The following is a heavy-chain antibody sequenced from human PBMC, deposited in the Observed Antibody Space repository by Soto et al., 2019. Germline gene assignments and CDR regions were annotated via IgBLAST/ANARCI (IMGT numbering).Heavy chain of an antibody. CDR2: INPSGGST. V-gene: IGHV1-46*01. Sequence: QVQLVQSGAEVKKPGASVKVSCKASGYTFTSYYMHWVRQAPGQGLEWMGIINPSGGSTSYAQKFQGRVTMTRDTSTSTVYMELSSLRSEDTAVYYCARTYCGGDCYSYYYYYGMDVWGQGTTVTVSS. CDR1: GYTFTSYY. D-gene: IGHD2-21*02. J-gene: IGHJ6*02. CDR3: ARTYCGGDCYSYYYYYGMDV.